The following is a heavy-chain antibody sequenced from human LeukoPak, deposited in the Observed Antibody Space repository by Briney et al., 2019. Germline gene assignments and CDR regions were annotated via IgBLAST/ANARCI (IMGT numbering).Heavy chain of an antibody. D-gene: IGHD6-25*01. CDR3: AKDRTSSGPGVRFDP. V-gene: IGHV3-23*01. CDR1: GFTFSYYA. CDR2: ISASGGNT. Sequence: GGSLRLSCAASGFTFSYYAMSWVRQAPGKGLQWVSAISASGGNTFYADSVKGRFTISRDNSKNTLYLQMNSLTAEDTAVYYCAKDRTSSGPGVRFDPWGQGTLVTVSS. J-gene: IGHJ5*02.